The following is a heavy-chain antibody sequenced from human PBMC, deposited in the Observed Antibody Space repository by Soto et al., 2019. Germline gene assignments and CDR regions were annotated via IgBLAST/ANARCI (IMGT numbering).Heavy chain of an antibody. CDR3: ARAGFNPLGYCSSTSCYWVPSHNWFDP. V-gene: IGHV1-8*01. J-gene: IGHJ5*02. CDR2: MNPNSGNT. Sequence: ASVKVSCKASGYTFTSYDINWVRQATGQGLEWMGWMNPNSGNTGYAQKSQGRVTMTRNTSISTAYMELSSLRSEDTAVYYCARAGFNPLGYCSSTSCYWVPSHNWFDPWGQGTLVTVSS. D-gene: IGHD2-2*01. CDR1: GYTFTSYD.